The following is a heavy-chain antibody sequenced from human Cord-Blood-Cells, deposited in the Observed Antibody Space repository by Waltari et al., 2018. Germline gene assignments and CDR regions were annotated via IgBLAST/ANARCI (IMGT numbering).Heavy chain of an antibody. CDR1: GFTFSSYW. Sequence: EVQLVESGGGLVQPGGSLRLSCAASGFTFSSYWMNWVRQAPGKGLEWVANIKQDGSEKYYVDSVKGRFTISRDNAKNSLYLQMNSLRAEDTAVYYCARYSSTSCFDYWGQGTLVTVSS. CDR3: ARYSSTSCFDY. V-gene: IGHV3-7*01. D-gene: IGHD2-2*01. CDR2: IKQDGSEK. J-gene: IGHJ4*02.